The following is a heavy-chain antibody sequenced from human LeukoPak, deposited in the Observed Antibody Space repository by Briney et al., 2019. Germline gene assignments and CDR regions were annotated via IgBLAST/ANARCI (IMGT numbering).Heavy chain of an antibody. J-gene: IGHJ3*02. CDR2: IIPIFGTA. CDR1: GGTFSSYA. D-gene: IGHD3-10*01. Sequence: GASVKVSCKASGGTFSSYAISWVRQAPGQGLEWMGGIIPIFGTANYAQKFQGRVTITADESTSTAYMELSSLRSEDTAVYYCARAITMVRGFDIWGQGTMVTVSS. V-gene: IGHV1-69*13. CDR3: ARAITMVRGFDI.